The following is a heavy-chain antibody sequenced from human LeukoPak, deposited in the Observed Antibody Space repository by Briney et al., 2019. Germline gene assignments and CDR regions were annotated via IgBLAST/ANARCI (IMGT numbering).Heavy chain of an antibody. D-gene: IGHD2/OR15-2a*01. CDR1: GASVGDYY. V-gene: IGHV4-4*07. CDR3: AVDNRDF. CDR2: IYTSGNT. J-gene: IGHJ4*02. Sequence: SETLSLTCTVSGASVGDYYWSGIRQAAGKGLEWLGRIYTSGNTIYNPSPQSRVTISVDVSKNQFSLRLISMTAADTGIYYCAVDNRDFWGQGTLVTVSS.